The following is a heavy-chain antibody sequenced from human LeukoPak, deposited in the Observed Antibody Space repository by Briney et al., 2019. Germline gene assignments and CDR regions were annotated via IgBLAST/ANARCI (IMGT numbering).Heavy chain of an antibody. D-gene: IGHD5-18*01. Sequence: SETLSLTCTVSGGSISSYYWSWIRQPPGKGLEWIGYIYYSGSTNYNPSLKSRVTISVDTSKNQFSLKLSSVTAADTAVYYCARSGYSYGPFDYWGQGTLVTVSS. J-gene: IGHJ4*02. V-gene: IGHV4-59*08. CDR3: ARSGYSYGPFDY. CDR2: IYYSGST. CDR1: GGSISSYY.